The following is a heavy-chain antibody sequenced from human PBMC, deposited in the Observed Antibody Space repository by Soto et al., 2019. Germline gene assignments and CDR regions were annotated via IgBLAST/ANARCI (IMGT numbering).Heavy chain of an antibody. CDR1: GGTFSSYT. D-gene: IGHD3-3*01. V-gene: IGHV1-69*02. J-gene: IGHJ3*02. Sequence: QVQLVQSGAEVKKPGSSVKVSCKASGGTFSSYTISWVRQAPGQGLEWMGRIIPIPGIANYAQKFQGRVTLTAEQSTSTVYMELRSLRSEDTAVYYCARGRFLERVWVRNSNTDAFDMWGQGTMVTVSS. CDR2: IIPIPGIA. CDR3: ARGRFLERVWVRNSNTDAFDM.